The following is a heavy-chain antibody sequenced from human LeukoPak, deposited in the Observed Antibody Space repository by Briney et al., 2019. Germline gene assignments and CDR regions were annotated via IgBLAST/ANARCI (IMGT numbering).Heavy chain of an antibody. CDR2: INSDGSST. V-gene: IGHV3-74*01. CDR1: GFTFSSYW. D-gene: IGHD3-3*01. Sequence: GGSLRLSCAASGFTFSSYWMHLVRQTPGKGLVWVSRINSDGSSTSYADSVKGRFTISRDNAKNTLYLQMNSLRAEDTAVYYCGGSGALFDYWGQGTLVTVSS. J-gene: IGHJ4*02. CDR3: GGSGALFDY.